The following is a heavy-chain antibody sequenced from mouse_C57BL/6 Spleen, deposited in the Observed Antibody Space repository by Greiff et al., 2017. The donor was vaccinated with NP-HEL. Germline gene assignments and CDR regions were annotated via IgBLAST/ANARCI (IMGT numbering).Heavy chain of an antibody. CDR3: ARRGESNYDYFDY. CDR2: IDPSDSYT. CDR1: GYTFTSYW. V-gene: IGHV1-50*01. J-gene: IGHJ2*01. Sequence: QVQLKQPGAELVKPGASVKLSCKASGYTFTSYWMQWVKQRPGQGLEWIGEIDPSDSYTNYNQKFKGKATLTVDTSSSTAYMQLSSLTSEDSAVYYCARRGESNYDYFDYWGQGTTLTVSS. D-gene: IGHD2-5*01.